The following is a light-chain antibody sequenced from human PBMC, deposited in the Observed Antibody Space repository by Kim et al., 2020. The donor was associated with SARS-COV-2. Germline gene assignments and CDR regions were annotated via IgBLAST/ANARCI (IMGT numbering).Light chain of an antibody. CDR1: SLRSSY. CDR2: EKN. Sequence: SSELTQDPAVSVALGQTVRITCQGDSLRSSYASWYQQKPGQAPLLVLYEKNNRPSGIPDRFSGSSSGNIASLTITGAQAEDEADYYCNSRESGVNHVVFG. J-gene: IGLJ3*02. V-gene: IGLV3-19*01. CDR3: NSRESGVNHVV.